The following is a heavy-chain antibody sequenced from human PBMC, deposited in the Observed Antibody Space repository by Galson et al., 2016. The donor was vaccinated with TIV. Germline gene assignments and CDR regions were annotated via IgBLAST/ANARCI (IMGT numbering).Heavy chain of an antibody. Sequence: ETLSLTCSVSGGSISSFHWSWIRQPPGKGLEWIGYIYYSGNTNYNYNPSLESRVTMSVDTSKTQVSLKLSSVTAADTAVYFCARAPYGENWYFDFWGRGTLVTVSS. J-gene: IGHJ2*01. CDR3: ARAPYGENWYFDF. D-gene: IGHD4-17*01. CDR2: IYYSGNTNY. V-gene: IGHV4-59*08. CDR1: GGSISSFH.